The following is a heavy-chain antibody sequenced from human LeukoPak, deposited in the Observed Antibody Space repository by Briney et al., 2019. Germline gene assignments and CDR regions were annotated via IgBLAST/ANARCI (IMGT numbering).Heavy chain of an antibody. V-gene: IGHV4-39*07. CDR2: FYHGGST. D-gene: IGHD2-8*01. J-gene: IGHJ4*02. CDR3: ARDLMRGNEGFDY. CDR1: GSSISSSSYY. Sequence: SETLSLICTVSGSSISSSSYYWDWIRQPQGKGLEWIGTFYHGGSTYYKPSLRTRVTISLDTSKNQFSLKLSSVTAADTAVYYCARDLMRGNEGFDYWGQGTLVPVSS.